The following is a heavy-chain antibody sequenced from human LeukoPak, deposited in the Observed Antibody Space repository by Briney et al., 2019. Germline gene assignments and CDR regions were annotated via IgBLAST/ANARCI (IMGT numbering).Heavy chain of an antibody. J-gene: IGHJ4*02. V-gene: IGHV3-7*01. Sequence: PGGSLRLSCGASGFTFSSSWMTWVRQAPGKGLEWVASIKTDGSEKYYVDSVKGRFTISRDNAKNSVYVQMNSLRAEDTAVYHCARISYDTSGSSPPLFYFDYWGQGTLVTVSS. CDR1: GFTFSSSW. D-gene: IGHD3-22*01. CDR2: IKTDGSEK. CDR3: ARISYDTSGSSPPLFYFDY.